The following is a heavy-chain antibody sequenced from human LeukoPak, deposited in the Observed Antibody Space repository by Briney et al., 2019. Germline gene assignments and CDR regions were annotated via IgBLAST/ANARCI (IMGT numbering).Heavy chain of an antibody. D-gene: IGHD2-2*01. CDR1: GYTFTSYG. Sequence: ASVKVSCKASGYTFTSYGISWVRQAPGQGLEWMGWISAYNGNTNYVQKLQGRVTMTTDISTSTAYMELRSLRSDDTAVYYCATRLYCSSTSCPPGWGAFDIWGQGTMVTVSS. CDR3: ATRLYCSSTSCPPGWGAFDI. V-gene: IGHV1-18*01. CDR2: ISAYNGNT. J-gene: IGHJ3*02.